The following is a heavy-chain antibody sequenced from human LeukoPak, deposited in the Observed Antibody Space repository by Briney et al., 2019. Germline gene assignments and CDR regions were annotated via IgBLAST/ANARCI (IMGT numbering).Heavy chain of an antibody. CDR3: ARSRGTPNPYGDFDY. V-gene: IGHV3-48*01. D-gene: IGHD3-16*01. CDR2: ISTSSSPI. Sequence: GGSVRLLCVASGFIFSSYSMKWVRQSRGKGGEWVSYISTSSSPIYYVDSVKGRFTISRDNAMNSLYLQMKSLRAEDTAVYYCARSRGTPNPYGDFDYWGQGTLVSVSS. J-gene: IGHJ4*02. CDR1: GFIFSSYS.